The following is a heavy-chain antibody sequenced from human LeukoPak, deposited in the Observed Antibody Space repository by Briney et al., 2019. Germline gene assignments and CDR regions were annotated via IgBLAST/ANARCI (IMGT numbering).Heavy chain of an antibody. CDR3: ARVRGYSYGYWAFDY. CDR1: GFTFSSYA. V-gene: IGHV3-30*04. J-gene: IGHJ4*02. Sequence: GGSLRLSCAASGFTFSSYAMHWVRQAPGKGLGWVAVISYDGSNKYYADSVKGRFTISRDNSKNTLYLQMNSLRAEDTAVYYCARVRGYSYGYWAFDYWGQGTLVTVSS. D-gene: IGHD5-18*01. CDR2: ISYDGSNK.